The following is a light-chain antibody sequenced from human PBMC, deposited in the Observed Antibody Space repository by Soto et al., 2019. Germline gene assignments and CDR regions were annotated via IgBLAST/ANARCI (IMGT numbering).Light chain of an antibody. Sequence: DVVMTQFPDSLAVSLGERATLSCKSGQSLLYTPNNYNYLAWYQQKAGQPPKLLIYWASTRESGVPDRFSGSGSGTDFNLTISNLQAEDVAVYCCQQYYSAPGTFGQGTRVEIK. V-gene: IGKV4-1*01. CDR2: WAS. CDR3: QQYYSAPGT. J-gene: IGKJ1*01. CDR1: QSLLYTPNNYNY.